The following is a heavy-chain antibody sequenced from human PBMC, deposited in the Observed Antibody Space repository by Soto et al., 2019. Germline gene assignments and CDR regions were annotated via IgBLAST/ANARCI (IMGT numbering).Heavy chain of an antibody. J-gene: IGHJ4*02. CDR2: ISYDGSNK. D-gene: IGHD6-13*01. CDR1: GFTFSSYG. Sequence: PGGSLRLSCAASGFTFSSYGMHWVRQAPGKGLEWVAVISYDGSNKYYADSVKGRFTISRDNSKNTLYLQMNSLRAEDTAVYYCAKDLDSSSWVFDYWGQGTLVTVSS. V-gene: IGHV3-30*18. CDR3: AKDLDSSSWVFDY.